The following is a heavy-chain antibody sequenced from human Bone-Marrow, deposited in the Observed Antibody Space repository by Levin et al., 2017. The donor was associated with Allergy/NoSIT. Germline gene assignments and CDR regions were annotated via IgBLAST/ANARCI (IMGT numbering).Heavy chain of an antibody. V-gene: IGHV3-7*01. CDR1: GFDFSRYW. D-gene: IGHD3/OR15-3a*01. J-gene: IGHJ4*02. Sequence: GGSLRLSCSAFGFDFSRYWMTWVRQVPGKGLEWVANIKHDGSEINYVDSVRGRFTISRDNAKNSFYLQMSSLRVEDTATYYCAGTGFWGQGTLVTVSS. CDR2: IKHDGSEI. CDR3: AGTGF.